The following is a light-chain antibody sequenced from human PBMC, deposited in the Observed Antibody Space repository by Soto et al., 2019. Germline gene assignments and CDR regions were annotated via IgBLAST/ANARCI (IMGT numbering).Light chain of an antibody. Sequence: EIVLTQSPGTLSLSPGERATLSCRASQSVSGSSLAWYQQKPGQAPRLLIYGASSRATGIPDRFSGSGSGTDFTLTINRLEPEDFAVYYCQQYDSSPSSFSFGPGTKVYMK. V-gene: IGKV3-20*01. CDR2: GAS. CDR1: QSVSGSS. J-gene: IGKJ3*01. CDR3: QQYDSSPSSFS.